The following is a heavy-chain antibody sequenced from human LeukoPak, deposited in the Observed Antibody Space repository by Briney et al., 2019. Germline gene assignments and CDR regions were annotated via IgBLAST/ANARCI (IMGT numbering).Heavy chain of an antibody. J-gene: IGHJ6*02. CDR3: ARPLDGYYYYGMDV. D-gene: IGHD1-1*01. V-gene: IGHV3-7*01. Sequence: GGSLRLSCAASGFTFSSCWMSWVRQAPGKGLEWVANIKQDGSEKYYVDSVKGRFTISRDNAKNSLYLQMNSLRAEDTAVYYCARPLDGYYYYGMDVWGQGTTVTVSS. CDR1: GFTFSSCW. CDR2: IKQDGSEK.